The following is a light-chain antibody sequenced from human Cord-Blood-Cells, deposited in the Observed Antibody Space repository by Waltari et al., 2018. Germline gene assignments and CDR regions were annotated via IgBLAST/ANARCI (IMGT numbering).Light chain of an antibody. V-gene: IGKV3-15*01. CDR1: QSVSSN. Sequence: EIVMTQSPATLSVSPGERATLSCRASQSVSSNLAWYQQKPGQAPRLLIYGASTRATGIPARFGGSGSGTEFTLTISSLQSEDFAVYYCQQYNNWPSWTFGQGTEVEIK. CDR3: QQYNNWPSWT. CDR2: GAS. J-gene: IGKJ1*01.